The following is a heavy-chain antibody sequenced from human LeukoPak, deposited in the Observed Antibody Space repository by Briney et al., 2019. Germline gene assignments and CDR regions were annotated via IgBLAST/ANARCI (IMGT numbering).Heavy chain of an antibody. D-gene: IGHD2-2*01. CDR2: IRSKAYGGTT. J-gene: IGHJ3*02. V-gene: IGHV3-49*03. Sequence: GGSLRLSCTASGFTFGDYAMSWFRQAPGKGLEWVGFIRSKAYGGTTEYAASVKGRFTISRDDSKSIAYLQMNSLKTEDTAVYYCTRDRIVVAAWDAFDIWGQGTMVTVSS. CDR1: GFTFGDYA. CDR3: TRDRIVVAAWDAFDI.